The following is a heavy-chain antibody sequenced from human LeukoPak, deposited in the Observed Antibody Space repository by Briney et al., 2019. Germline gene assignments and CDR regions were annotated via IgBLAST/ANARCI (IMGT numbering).Heavy chain of an antibody. V-gene: IGHV3-21*01. D-gene: IGHD1-26*01. CDR3: AREYSGSSLGGYYFDY. Sequence: GGSLRLSCAASGFTFSSYSMNWVRQAPGKGLEWVSSISSSSSYIYYADSVKGRFTISRDNAKNSLYLQMNSLRAEDTAVYYCAREYSGSSLGGYYFDYWGQGTLVTVSS. CDR1: GFTFSSYS. J-gene: IGHJ4*02. CDR2: ISSSSSYI.